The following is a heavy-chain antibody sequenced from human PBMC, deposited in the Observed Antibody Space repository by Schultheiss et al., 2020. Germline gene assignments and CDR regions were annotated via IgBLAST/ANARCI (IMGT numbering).Heavy chain of an antibody. V-gene: IGHV5-51*01. Sequence: GESLKISCKGSGYSFTSYWIGWVRQMPGKGLEWMGIIYPGDSDTRYSPSFQGQVTISADKSISTAYLQWSSLKASDTAMYYCARLGCSSTSCYRNYYYYYRDVWGTGHTVTVAS. CDR2: IYPGDSDT. CDR3: ARLGCSSTSCYRNYYYYYRDV. D-gene: IGHD2-2*02. CDR1: GYSFTSYW. J-gene: IGHJ6*03.